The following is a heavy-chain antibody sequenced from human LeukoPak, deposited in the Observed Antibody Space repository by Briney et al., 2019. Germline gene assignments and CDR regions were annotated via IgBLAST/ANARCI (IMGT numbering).Heavy chain of an antibody. CDR2: IYYTGST. Sequence: PSETLSLTCTVSGGSISSSSYYWGWIRQPPGKGLEWIGNIYYTGSTSYNPSLKSRVTISVDASKNQFSLKLSSVTAADTAVYYCARDLSSSWSTNWFDPWGQGTLVTVSS. D-gene: IGHD6-13*01. J-gene: IGHJ5*02. V-gene: IGHV4-39*01. CDR1: GGSISSSSYY. CDR3: ARDLSSSWSTNWFDP.